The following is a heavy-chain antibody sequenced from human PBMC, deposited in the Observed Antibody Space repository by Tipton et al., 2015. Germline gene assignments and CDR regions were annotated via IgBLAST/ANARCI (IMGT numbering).Heavy chain of an antibody. CDR1: GGTFSRYG. CDR2: IIPIIGAA. V-gene: IGHV1-69*01. Sequence: QLVQSGAEVKKPGSSVKVSCKASGGTFSRYGISWVRQAPGQGLEWMGGIIPIIGAADHEQKFQGRVTITADESTNTAYMELSSLRSEDTAVYYCARNLEYWYGMDVWGQGTTVTVSS. D-gene: IGHD2/OR15-2a*01. CDR3: ARNLEYWYGMDV. J-gene: IGHJ6*02.